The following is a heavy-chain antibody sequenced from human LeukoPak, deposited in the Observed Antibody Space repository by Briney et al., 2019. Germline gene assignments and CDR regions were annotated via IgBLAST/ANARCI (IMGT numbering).Heavy chain of an antibody. Sequence: HPGGSLRLSCAASGFTFDDYGMSWVRRAPGKGLEWVSYISDSSSTIYYADSVKGRFTISRDNAKNSLYLQMNSLRAEDTAVYYCSRGTTSILWWCLHSWGQGTLVTVSS. D-gene: IGHD2-21*02. V-gene: IGHV3-48*01. CDR1: GFTFDDYG. J-gene: IGHJ4*02. CDR3: SRGTTSILWWCLHS. CDR2: ISDSSSTI.